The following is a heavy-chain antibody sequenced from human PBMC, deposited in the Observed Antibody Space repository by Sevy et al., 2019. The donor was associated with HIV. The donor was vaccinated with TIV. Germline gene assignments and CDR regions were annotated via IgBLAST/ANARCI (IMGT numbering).Heavy chain of an antibody. Sequence: GGYLRLSCSASGFTFNSYAMHWVRQTPGKGLEYVSAIGSNGGSTYYADSVKGRFTISRDNSKYTLYLQMSSLRAEDTAVYYCATRGVDSSGYYYVSYFDYWGQGTLVTVSS. V-gene: IGHV3-64D*06. D-gene: IGHD3-22*01. CDR1: GFTFNSYA. CDR2: IGSNGGST. CDR3: ATRGVDSSGYYYVSYFDY. J-gene: IGHJ4*02.